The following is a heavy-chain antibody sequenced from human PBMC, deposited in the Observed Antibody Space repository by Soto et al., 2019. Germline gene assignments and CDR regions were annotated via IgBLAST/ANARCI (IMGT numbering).Heavy chain of an antibody. D-gene: IGHD2-15*01. J-gene: IGHJ5*02. V-gene: IGHV1-8*01. CDR3: ARGRGGYCSGGVCYRFLDP. Sequence: ASVKVTCKASGYSFTNYETIWVRQATGQGLEWMGWMNPNSGDTVYAQKFQGRLTITRDTSISTAYMELSSLTSDDTAVYYCARGRGGYCSGGVCYRFLDPWGHGPLVTASS. CDR1: GYSFTNYE. CDR2: MNPNSGDT.